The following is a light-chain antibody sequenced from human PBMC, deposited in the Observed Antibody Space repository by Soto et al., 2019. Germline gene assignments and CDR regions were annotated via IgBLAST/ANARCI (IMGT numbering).Light chain of an antibody. CDR1: QSISNW. Sequence: DIHMTQSPSTQDGYGGDRVTITGRASQSISNWLAWYQPKPGTAPKVLIYHASNLQSGVPSRFSCSGSGTEFTLTISSLQPYYLATDYFPQYNSYSFGQGTQVDIK. J-gene: IGKJ1*01. CDR3: PQYNSYS. V-gene: IGKV1-5*01. CDR2: HAS.